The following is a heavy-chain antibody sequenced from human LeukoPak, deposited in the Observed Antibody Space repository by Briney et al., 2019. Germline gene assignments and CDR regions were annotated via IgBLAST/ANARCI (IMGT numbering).Heavy chain of an antibody. CDR1: GGSFSGYY. V-gene: IGHV4-34*01. D-gene: IGHD6-19*01. Sequence: SETLSLTCAVHGGSFSGYYWSWIRQPPGKGLEWIGEINHSGSTNYNPSLKSRVTISVDTSKNQFSLKLSSVTAADTAVYYCARGGKQWLSPYYYYGMDVWGKGTTVTVSS. J-gene: IGHJ6*04. CDR2: INHSGST. CDR3: ARGGKQWLSPYYYYGMDV.